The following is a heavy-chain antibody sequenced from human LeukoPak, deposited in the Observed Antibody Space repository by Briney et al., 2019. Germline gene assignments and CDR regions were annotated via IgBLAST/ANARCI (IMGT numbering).Heavy chain of an antibody. CDR2: INPNSGGT. V-gene: IGHV1-2*04. Sequence: ASVKVSCKASGYTFTGYYMHWVRQAPGQGLEWMGWINPNSGGTNYAQKFQGWVTMTRDTSISTAYMELSRLRSDDTAVYYCGKSGGGATLSADDAFDIWGQGTMVTVSS. J-gene: IGHJ3*02. CDR3: GKSGGGATLSADDAFDI. D-gene: IGHD1-26*01. CDR1: GYTFTGYY.